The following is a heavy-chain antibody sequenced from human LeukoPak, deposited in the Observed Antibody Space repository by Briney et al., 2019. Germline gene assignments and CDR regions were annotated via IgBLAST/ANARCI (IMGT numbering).Heavy chain of an antibody. D-gene: IGHD3-22*01. V-gene: IGHV3-30*18. Sequence: GGSLRLSCAASGFTFSSYGMHWVRQAPGKGLEWVAVISYDGSNKYYADSVKGRFTISRDNSKNTLYLQMKSLRAEDTAVYYCAKADLGHYYDSSGYYPPLYFDYWGQGTLVTVSS. J-gene: IGHJ4*02. CDR1: GFTFSSYG. CDR3: AKADLGHYYDSSGYYPPLYFDY. CDR2: ISYDGSNK.